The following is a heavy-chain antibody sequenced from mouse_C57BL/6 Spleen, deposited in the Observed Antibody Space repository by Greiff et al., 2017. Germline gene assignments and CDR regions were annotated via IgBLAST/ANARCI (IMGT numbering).Heavy chain of an antibody. V-gene: IGHV1-50*01. CDR2: IDPSDSYT. J-gene: IGHJ1*03. D-gene: IGHD1-1*01. CDR3: ASGDYYGSSYRYFDV. CDR1: GYTFTSYW. Sequence: VQLQQPGAELVKPGASVKLSCKASGYTFTSYWMQWVKQRPGQGLEWIGEIDPSDSYTNYNQKFKGKATLTVDTSSSTAYMQLSSLPSEDSAIYCCASGDYYGSSYRYFDVWGTGTTVTVSS.